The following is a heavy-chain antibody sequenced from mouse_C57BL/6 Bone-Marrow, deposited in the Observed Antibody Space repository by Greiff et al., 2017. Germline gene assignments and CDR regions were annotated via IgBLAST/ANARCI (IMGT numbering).Heavy chain of an antibody. V-gene: IGHV5-6*01. J-gene: IGHJ4*01. CDR2: ISSGGSYT. CDR1: GFTFSSYG. Sequence: EVHLVESGGDLVKPGGSLKLSCAASGFTFSSYGMSWVRQTPDKRLDWVATISSGGSYTYYPDSVKGRFTISRDNAKNTLYLQMSILKSEDTAMYYCARRGYYYAMDYWGQGTSVTVSS. CDR3: ARRGYYYAMDY.